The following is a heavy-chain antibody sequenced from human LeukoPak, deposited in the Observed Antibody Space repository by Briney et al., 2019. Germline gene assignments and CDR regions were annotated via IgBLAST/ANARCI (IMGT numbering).Heavy chain of an antibody. CDR3: AKGRYCSSTSCWGEFDY. CDR1: GFTFDDYA. CDR2: ISWNSGSI. J-gene: IGHJ4*02. D-gene: IGHD2-2*01. Sequence: PGGSLRLSCAASGFTFDDYAMHWVRQAPGKGLEWVSGISWNSGSIGYADSVKGRFTISRDNAKNSLYLQMNSLRAEDTASYYCAKGRYCSSTSCWGEFDYWGQGTLVTVSS. V-gene: IGHV3-9*01.